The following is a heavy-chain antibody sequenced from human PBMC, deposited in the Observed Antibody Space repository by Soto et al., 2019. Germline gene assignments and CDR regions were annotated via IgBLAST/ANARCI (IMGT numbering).Heavy chain of an antibody. V-gene: IGHV3-23*01. CDR2: IGGGGIGS. J-gene: IGHJ4*02. D-gene: IGHD1-7*01. Sequence: DVHLLEYGGGLVQPGGSLRLSCVASGYNFGSYAMMWVRQAPEKGLEWISTIGGGGIGSYYADSVKGRFTISRDNSKNTLYLQMTSLRAEDTGVYYCAKDPRLELRGVDSWGQGTQVTVAS. CDR3: AKDPRLELRGVDS. CDR1: GYNFGSYA.